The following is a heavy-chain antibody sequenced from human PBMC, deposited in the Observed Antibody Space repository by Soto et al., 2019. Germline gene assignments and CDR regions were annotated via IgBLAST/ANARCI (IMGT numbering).Heavy chain of an antibody. V-gene: IGHV4-4*07. CDR1: GGSISSYY. J-gene: IGHJ6*02. CDR2: IYTSGST. D-gene: IGHD6-13*01. Sequence: LSLTCTVSGGSISSYYWSWIRQPAGKGLEWIGRIYTSGSTNYNPSLKSRVTMSVDTSKNQFSLKLSSVTAADTAVYYCARARAAAGTGFDYYYYGMDVWGQGXTVTVYS. CDR3: ARARAAAGTGFDYYYYGMDV.